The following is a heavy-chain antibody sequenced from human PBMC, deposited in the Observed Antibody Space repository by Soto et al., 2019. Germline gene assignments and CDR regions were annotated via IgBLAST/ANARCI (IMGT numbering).Heavy chain of an antibody. Sequence: GGSLRLSCAASGFTFSTYWMSWVRQAPGKGLEWVANIKRDGSEEYYVDSVKGRFTISRDNAKNSLYLQMNSLRAEDTAVYFCARVQQWLAAYFSYYGMDVWGQGTTVTVSS. D-gene: IGHD6-19*01. J-gene: IGHJ6*02. CDR3: ARVQQWLAAYFSYYGMDV. V-gene: IGHV3-7*01. CDR2: IKRDGSEE. CDR1: GFTFSTYW.